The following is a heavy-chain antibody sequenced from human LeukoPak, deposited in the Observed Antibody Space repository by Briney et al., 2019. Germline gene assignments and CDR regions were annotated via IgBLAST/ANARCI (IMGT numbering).Heavy chain of an antibody. Sequence: GGSLRLSCAASGFTFSDYSLNWVRQAPGKGLEWVSSITSRSSYMYYGDSVKGRFTVSRDNAKNSLYLQMNSLRAEDTAVYYCMRDPIAAAASGGDYWGQGTLVTVSS. CDR3: MRDPIAAAASGGDY. V-gene: IGHV3-21*01. CDR2: ITSRSSYM. J-gene: IGHJ4*02. CDR1: GFTFSDYS. D-gene: IGHD6-13*01.